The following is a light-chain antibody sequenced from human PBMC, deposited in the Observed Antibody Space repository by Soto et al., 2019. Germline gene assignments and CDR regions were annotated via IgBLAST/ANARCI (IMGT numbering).Light chain of an antibody. Sequence: QSALTQPASVSGSPGQSLTISCTGTSSDVGIYNYVSWYQQHPGKAPKLMIYEVSNRPSGVSNRFSGSKSGNTASLTISGLQAEDEADYYCSSYTDSSTRVFGGGTELTVL. J-gene: IGLJ3*02. CDR3: SSYTDSSTRV. CDR2: EVS. V-gene: IGLV2-14*01. CDR1: SSDVGIYNY.